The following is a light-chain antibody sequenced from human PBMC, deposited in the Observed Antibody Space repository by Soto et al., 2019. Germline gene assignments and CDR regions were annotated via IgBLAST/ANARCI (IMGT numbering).Light chain of an antibody. CDR1: QSISNW. J-gene: IGKJ1*01. V-gene: IGKV1-5*03. Sequence: DIQMTQSPSTLSASVGDRVTITCRASQSISNWLAWYQQKPGKAPKLLIYKASSLESGIPSRFSSSGSGTEFTLTISSLQADDFATYYCQQYNSSFGQGTKVEIK. CDR2: KAS. CDR3: QQYNSS.